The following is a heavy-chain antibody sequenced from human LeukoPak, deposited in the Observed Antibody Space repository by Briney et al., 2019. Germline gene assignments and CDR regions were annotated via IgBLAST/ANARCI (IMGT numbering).Heavy chain of an antibody. CDR1: GVTFSRYA. D-gene: IGHD6-6*01. CDR2: VSSNGDST. CDR3: ARGTDYSSSYSDY. V-gene: IGHV3-64*01. J-gene: IGHJ4*02. Sequence: GGSLRLSCAASGVTFSRYAMHWVRQAPGKGLEYVSAVSSNGDSTYYANSVKGRFTISRDNSKNTLYLQMGSLRAEDMAVYYCARGTDYSSSYSDYWGQGTLVTVSS.